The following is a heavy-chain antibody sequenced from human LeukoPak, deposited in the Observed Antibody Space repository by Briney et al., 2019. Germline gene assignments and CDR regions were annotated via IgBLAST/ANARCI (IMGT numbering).Heavy chain of an antibody. CDR3: ARDRGFESYAFDI. V-gene: IGHV4-59*01. Sequence: SETLSLTCTVSGGSISSYYWSWIRQPPGKGLEWIGYIYYSGSTNYNPSLKSRVTISVDTSKNQFSLKLSSVTAADTAVYCCARDRGFESYAFDIWGQGTMVTVSS. CDR2: IYYSGST. D-gene: IGHD3-10*01. CDR1: GGSISSYY. J-gene: IGHJ3*02.